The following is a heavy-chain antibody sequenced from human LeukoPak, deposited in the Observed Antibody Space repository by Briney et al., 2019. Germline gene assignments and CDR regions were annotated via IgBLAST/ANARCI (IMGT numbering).Heavy chain of an antibody. Sequence: GGSLRLSCAASGFTFDDYAMHWVRQAPGKGLEWVSGISWNSGSIGYADSVKGRFTTSRDNAKNSLYLQMNSLRAEDTALYYCAKDRYSYGRYYFDYWGQGTLVTVSS. V-gene: IGHV3-9*01. CDR3: AKDRYSYGRYYFDY. J-gene: IGHJ4*02. D-gene: IGHD5-18*01. CDR2: ISWNSGSI. CDR1: GFTFDDYA.